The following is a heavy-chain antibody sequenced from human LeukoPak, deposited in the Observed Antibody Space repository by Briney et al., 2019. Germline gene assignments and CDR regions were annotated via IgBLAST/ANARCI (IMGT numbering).Heavy chain of an antibody. V-gene: IGHV3-53*01. J-gene: IGHJ4*02. Sequence: PGGSLRLSCAASGFAVSRNYMTWVRQAPGRGLEWVSHIYSGGSIYNADSVKGRFTISRDTSKNTLYLQMDSLGVEDTAIYYCASRSGGDYPYFDYWGQGALVTVSS. CDR3: ASRSGGDYPYFDY. CDR1: GFAVSRNY. D-gene: IGHD4-17*01. CDR2: IYSGGSI.